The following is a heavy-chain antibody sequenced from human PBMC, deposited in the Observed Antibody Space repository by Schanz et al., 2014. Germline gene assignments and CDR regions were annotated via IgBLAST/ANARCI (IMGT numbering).Heavy chain of an antibody. J-gene: IGHJ3*02. V-gene: IGHV3-23*04. CDR3: AKGRFGELSAFDI. Sequence: VQLVESGGGVVQPGGSLRLSCASSGFSFTTYAMTWVRQAPGKGLEWVSSISGSGGSTYYADSVKGRFTISRDNSKNTLYLQMNSLRAEDTAVYYCAKGRFGELSAFDIWGQGTMVTVSS. CDR1: GFSFTTYA. CDR2: ISGSGGST. D-gene: IGHD3-10*01.